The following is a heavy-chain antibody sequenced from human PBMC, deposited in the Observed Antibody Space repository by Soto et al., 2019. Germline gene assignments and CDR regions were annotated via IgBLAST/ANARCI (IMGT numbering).Heavy chain of an antibody. Sequence: VDSRRLACAASGFTCSSYAMSWVRQAPGKGLEWVSSIGAGYGTYYADSVKGRFTISRDNSKNTLYMQMNSLRAEDTAIYYCAPPYSSSWFSTSAYWGQGCLVNLST. J-gene: IGHJ4*02. CDR1: GFTCSSYA. D-gene: IGHD6-13*01. CDR3: APPYSSSWFSTSAY. CDR2: IGAGYGT. V-gene: IGHV3-23*01.